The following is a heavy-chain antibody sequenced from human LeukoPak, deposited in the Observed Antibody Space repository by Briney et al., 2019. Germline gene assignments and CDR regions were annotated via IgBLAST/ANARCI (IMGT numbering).Heavy chain of an antibody. Sequence: GGSLRLSCAASGFTFSSYGMHWVRQAPGKGLEWVAVISYDGSNKYYADSVEGRFTISRDNSKNTLYLQMNSLRAEDTAVYYCAKDREQWLVLVSYYYYGMDVWGKGTTVTVSS. CDR1: GFTFSSYG. D-gene: IGHD6-19*01. CDR3: AKDREQWLVLVSYYYYGMDV. CDR2: ISYDGSNK. V-gene: IGHV3-30*18. J-gene: IGHJ6*04.